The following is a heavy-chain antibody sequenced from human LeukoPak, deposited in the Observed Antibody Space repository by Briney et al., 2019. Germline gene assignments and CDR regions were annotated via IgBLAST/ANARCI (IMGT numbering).Heavy chain of an antibody. Sequence: GGSLRLSCVASGFTFSSSWMSWVRRAPGKGLEWMANIKQDGTEEYYVDSVRGRFSISKDNAKNSLYLQMNSLRAEDTAVYYCARDPCHGALDYWGQGALVTVSP. J-gene: IGHJ4*02. CDR3: ARDPCHGALDY. CDR1: GFTFSSSW. D-gene: IGHD2-2*01. CDR2: IKQDGTEE. V-gene: IGHV3-7*03.